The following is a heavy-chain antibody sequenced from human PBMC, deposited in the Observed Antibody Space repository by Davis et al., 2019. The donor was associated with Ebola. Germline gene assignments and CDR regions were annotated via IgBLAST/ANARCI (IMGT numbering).Heavy chain of an antibody. D-gene: IGHD3-3*01. J-gene: IGHJ6*02. Sequence: SVKVSCKASGGTFSSYAISWVRQAPGQGLEWMGGIIPIFGTANYAQKFQGRVTITADESTSTAYMELRSLRSDDTAVYYCARELITIFGVVSLGYYGMDVWGQGTTVTVSS. CDR2: IIPIFGTA. CDR3: ARELITIFGVVSLGYYGMDV. V-gene: IGHV1-69*13. CDR1: GGTFSSYA.